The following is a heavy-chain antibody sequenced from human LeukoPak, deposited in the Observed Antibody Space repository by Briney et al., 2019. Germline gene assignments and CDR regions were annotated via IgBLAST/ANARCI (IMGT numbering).Heavy chain of an antibody. V-gene: IGHV1-2*02. D-gene: IGHD2-2*01. CDR2: INPNSGGT. Sequence: ASVKVSCKASGYTFTGYYMHWVRQAPGQGLEWMGWINPNSGGTNCAQKFQGRVTMTRDTSISTAYMELSRLRSDDTAVYYCARGFGVVVPAAIRSSTGWFDPWGQGTLVTVSS. CDR1: GYTFTGYY. J-gene: IGHJ5*02. CDR3: ARGFGVVVPAAIRSSTGWFDP.